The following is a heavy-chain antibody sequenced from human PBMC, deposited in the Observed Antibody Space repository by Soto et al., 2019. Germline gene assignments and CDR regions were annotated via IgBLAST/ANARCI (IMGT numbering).Heavy chain of an antibody. CDR3: ARGYCTSTICDPWFDP. CDR1: GYSFTSYW. Sequence: LGESLKISCTGVGYSFTSYWIGWVRQMPGKGLEWKGIIYPGDSDTRYSPSFQGQVTISVDKSITTAYLQWNSLKASDTAMYYCARGYCTSTICDPWFDPWGQGTLVTVSS. J-gene: IGHJ5*02. CDR2: IYPGDSDT. D-gene: IGHD2-2*01. V-gene: IGHV5-51*01.